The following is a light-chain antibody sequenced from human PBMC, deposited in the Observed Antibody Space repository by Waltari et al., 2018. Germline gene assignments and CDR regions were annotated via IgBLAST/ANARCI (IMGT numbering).Light chain of an antibody. CDR1: QSVTNS. V-gene: IGKV3-11*01. J-gene: IGKJ1*01. CDR2: SAS. CDR3: QQRSNWPRT. Sequence: ELVLTQSPDTLSLSPGERATLSCRASQSVTNSLAWYQQKPGQAPRLLIYSASNRATCDPARFSGSGSGTDFTLTISSLEPENFAVYYCQQRSNWPRTFGQGTKVEI.